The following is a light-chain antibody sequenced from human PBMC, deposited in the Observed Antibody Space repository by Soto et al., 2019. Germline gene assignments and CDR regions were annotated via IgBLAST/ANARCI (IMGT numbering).Light chain of an antibody. V-gene: IGKV3-20*01. CDR1: QSVRSSH. Sequence: EIVLTQSPGTLSLSPGERATLSCRASQSVRSSHLAWYQQKPGQAPRLLIYGASSRATGIPDRFSGSGSGTDFTLTISRLEPEDFAVYYCQQYGSSGTFGQGTKVDI. CDR2: GAS. CDR3: QQYGSSGT. J-gene: IGKJ1*01.